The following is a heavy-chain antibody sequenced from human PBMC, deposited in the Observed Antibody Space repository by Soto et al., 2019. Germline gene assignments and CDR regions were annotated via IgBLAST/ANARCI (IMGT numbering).Heavy chain of an antibody. CDR3: ARTTAVAGTPEFDY. CDR2: IHGGGNSA. Sequence: PGGSLRLSCAASGFTFSGYAMSWVRQAPGKGLEWVSVIHGGGNSAYYADSVKGRFTISRDNSKNTLYLQMSSLRPEDTAVYYCARTTAVAGTPEFDYWGQGALVTVSS. J-gene: IGHJ4*02. V-gene: IGHV3-23*01. CDR1: GFTFSGYA. D-gene: IGHD6-19*01.